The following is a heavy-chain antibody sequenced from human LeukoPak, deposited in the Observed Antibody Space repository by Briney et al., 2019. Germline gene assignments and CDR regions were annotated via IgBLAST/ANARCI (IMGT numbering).Heavy chain of an antibody. CDR2: IYYSGST. V-gene: IGHV4-61*01. CDR1: GGSVSSGSYY. CDR3: ARGRVTVDAFDI. D-gene: IGHD3-16*02. Sequence: SETLSLTCTVSGGSVSSGSYYWSWIRQPPGKGLEWIGYIYYSGSTNYNPSLKSRVTISVDTSKNQFSLKLSSVTAADTAVYYCARGRVTVDAFDIWGQGTMVTVSS. J-gene: IGHJ3*02.